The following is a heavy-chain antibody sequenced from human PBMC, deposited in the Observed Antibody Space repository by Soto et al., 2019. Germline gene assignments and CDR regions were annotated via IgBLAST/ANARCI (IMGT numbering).Heavy chain of an antibody. V-gene: IGHV1-3*01. Sequence: QVPLVQSGAEVKKPGASVKGSCKASGHTFTRYAMHWVRQAPGQRLEWMGWINAGDGNTKYSQKFQGRVTITRDTSASTAYMELSSLRSEDTAVYYCARDAMTTEFDYWGQGTLVTVSS. CDR2: INAGDGNT. CDR3: ARDAMTTEFDY. J-gene: IGHJ4*02. D-gene: IGHD4-4*01. CDR1: GHTFTRYA.